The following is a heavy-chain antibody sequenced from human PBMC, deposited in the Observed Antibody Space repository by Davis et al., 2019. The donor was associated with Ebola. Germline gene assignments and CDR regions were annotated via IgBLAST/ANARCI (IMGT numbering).Heavy chain of an antibody. CDR2: ISSSSSTI. J-gene: IGHJ4*02. Sequence: WGSLRLSCAASGFTFSSYSMNWVRQAPGKGLEWVSYISSSSSTIYYADSVKGRFTISRDNAKNSLYLQMNSLGAEDTAVYYCAKEDLWFGELLYDFDYWGQGTLVTVSS. V-gene: IGHV3-48*04. CDR1: GFTFSSYS. D-gene: IGHD3-10*01. CDR3: AKEDLWFGELLYDFDY.